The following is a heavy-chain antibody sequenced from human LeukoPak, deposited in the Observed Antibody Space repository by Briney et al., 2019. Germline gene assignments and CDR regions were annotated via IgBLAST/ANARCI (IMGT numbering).Heavy chain of an antibody. CDR1: GGSISTYY. D-gene: IGHD1-1*01. Sequence: SETLSLTCTVSGGSISTYYWSWIRQPPGKGLEWIGYVYYSGSTNYNPSLKSRVTISVDTSKNQFSLKLSSVTAADTAVYYCARDGFRNYFQHWGQGTLVTVS. J-gene: IGHJ1*01. CDR3: ARDGFRNYFQH. V-gene: IGHV4-59*12. CDR2: VYYSGST.